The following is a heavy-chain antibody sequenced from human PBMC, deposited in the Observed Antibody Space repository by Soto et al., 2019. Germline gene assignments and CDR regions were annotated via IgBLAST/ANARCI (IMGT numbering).Heavy chain of an antibody. D-gene: IGHD3-9*01. CDR1: GYTFGHFY. Sequence: QVQLVQSGAEVKKAGDSVKVSCKASGYTFGHFYITWVRQAPGQGLEWMGAISPHNRNTNYAEKFRGRVTMTTDTSTTTAYTELRSLRSDDTAVYYCARDEGGYDILTGYYKAHHFDQWGQGALVTVSS. V-gene: IGHV1-18*01. J-gene: IGHJ4*02. CDR3: ARDEGGYDILTGYYKAHHFDQ. CDR2: ISPHNRNT.